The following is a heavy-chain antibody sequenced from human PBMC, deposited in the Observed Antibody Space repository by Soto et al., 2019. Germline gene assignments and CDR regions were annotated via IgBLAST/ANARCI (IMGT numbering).Heavy chain of an antibody. CDR2: ISGSGGST. Sequence: WGSLSLSCASSGFTFSSYAMSWVRQAPGKGLEWVSAISGSGGSTYYADSVKGRFTISRDNSKNTLYLRMNSLRAEDTAVYYCAKAPIKISSGWPYYFDYWGQGTLVTVSS. D-gene: IGHD6-19*01. V-gene: IGHV3-23*01. CDR1: GFTFSSYA. J-gene: IGHJ4*02. CDR3: AKAPIKISSGWPYYFDY.